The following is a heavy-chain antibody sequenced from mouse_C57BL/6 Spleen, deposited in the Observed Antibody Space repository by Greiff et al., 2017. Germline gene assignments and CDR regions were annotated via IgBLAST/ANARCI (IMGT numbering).Heavy chain of an antibody. Sequence: EVQLQQSGAELVKPGASVKLSCTASGFNIKDYYMHWVKQRTEQGLEWIGRIDPEDGETKYAPKFPDKATITADTSSNTAYLQLSSLTSEDTAVYYCASGVPYYFDYWGQGTTLTVSS. CDR2: IDPEDGET. CDR1: GFNIKDYY. V-gene: IGHV14-2*01. J-gene: IGHJ2*01. CDR3: ASGVPYYFDY.